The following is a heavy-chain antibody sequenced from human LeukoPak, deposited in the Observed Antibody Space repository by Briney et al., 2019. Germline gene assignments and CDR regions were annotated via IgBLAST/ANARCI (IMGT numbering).Heavy chain of an antibody. CDR3: ARDGGARYFDY. CDR2: IWYDGSNK. V-gene: IGHV3-33*01. D-gene: IGHD3-16*01. J-gene: IGHJ4*02. Sequence: AGRSLRLSCAASGFTFSSYGMHWVRQAPGKGLEWVAVIWYDGSNKYYADSVKGRFSISRDNSKNTLYLQMNSLRAEDTAVYYCARDGGARYFDYWGQGTLVTVSS. CDR1: GFTFSSYG.